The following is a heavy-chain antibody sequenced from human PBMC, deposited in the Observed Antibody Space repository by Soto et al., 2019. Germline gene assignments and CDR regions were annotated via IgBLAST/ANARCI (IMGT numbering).Heavy chain of an antibody. CDR2: ISSSGSTI. Sequence: GGSLRLSCAASGFTFSDYYMSWIRQAPGKGLEWVSYISSSGSTIYYADSVKGRFTISRDNAKNSLYLQMNSLRAEDTAVYYCARPQASGGTANYYYYMDVWGIGTTVTVSS. D-gene: IGHD2-15*01. CDR3: ARPQASGGTANYYYYMDV. J-gene: IGHJ6*03. V-gene: IGHV3-11*01. CDR1: GFTFSDYY.